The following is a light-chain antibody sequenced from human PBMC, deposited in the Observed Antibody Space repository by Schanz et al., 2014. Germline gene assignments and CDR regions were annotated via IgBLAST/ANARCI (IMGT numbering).Light chain of an antibody. Sequence: EIVLTQSPGTLSLSPGERATLSCRASQSVSGSYFAWYQQRPGQAPRLLIYGASSRATGIPDRFGGSGSGTDFTLTISRLEPEDFAVYYCQQYDSPPLTFGGGTKVEIK. CDR3: QQYDSPPLT. J-gene: IGKJ4*01. CDR1: QSVSGSY. V-gene: IGKV3-20*01. CDR2: GAS.